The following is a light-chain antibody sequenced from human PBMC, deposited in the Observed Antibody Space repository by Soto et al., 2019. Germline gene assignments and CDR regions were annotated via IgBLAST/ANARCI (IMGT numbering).Light chain of an antibody. CDR3: AAWDDSLSGYFV. CDR1: SSDIGTNT. J-gene: IGLJ1*01. CDR2: NNN. V-gene: IGLV1-44*01. Sequence: QSVLTQPPSASGTPGQRVTISCSGSSSDIGTNTVSWYQHLPGTAPKLLIYNNNQRPSGVPDRFSGSKSGTSASLAISGLQSEDEADYYCAAWDDSLSGYFVFGTGTKLTVL.